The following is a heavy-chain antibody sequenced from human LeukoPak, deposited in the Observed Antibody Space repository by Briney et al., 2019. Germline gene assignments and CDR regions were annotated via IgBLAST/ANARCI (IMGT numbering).Heavy chain of an antibody. J-gene: IGHJ5*02. V-gene: IGHV4-30-4*01. CDR1: GGSISSGDYY. CDR3: ARDSGWTLGLRFLERSWFDP. Sequence: PSQTLSLTCTVSGGSISSGDYYWSWIRQPPGKGLEWIGYIYYSGSTYYNPSLKSRVTISVDTSRNQFSLKLSSVTAADTAVYYCARDSGWTLGLRFLERSWFDPWGQGTLVTVSS. CDR2: IYYSGST. D-gene: IGHD3-3*01.